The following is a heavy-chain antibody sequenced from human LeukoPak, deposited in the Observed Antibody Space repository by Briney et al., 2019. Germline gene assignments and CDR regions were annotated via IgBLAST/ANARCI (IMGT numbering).Heavy chain of an antibody. CDR1: GYTFTNFW. Sequence: GESLKISCKASGYTFTNFWIGWVRQMPGKGLEWMGIIYPSDSDTRHSPSFQGQVTISADKSISTAYLQWSSLKASDSVIYYCVRAAERTLDYWGQGTLVTVSS. V-gene: IGHV5-51*01. CDR3: VRAAERTLDY. J-gene: IGHJ4*02. D-gene: IGHD5-24*01. CDR2: IYPSDSDT.